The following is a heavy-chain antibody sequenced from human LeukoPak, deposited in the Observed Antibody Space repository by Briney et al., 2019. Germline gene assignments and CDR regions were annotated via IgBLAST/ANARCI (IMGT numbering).Heavy chain of an antibody. CDR3: ARVHSSSWAYFDN. D-gene: IGHD6-13*01. V-gene: IGHV3-33*01. CDR1: GFTFSSYD. J-gene: IGHJ4*02. Sequence: PGGSLRLPCAASGFTFSSYDMHWVRQAPAKGLEWVAVIWYDGSSKYYADSVKGRFTISRDNSKNTLYLQMDSLRAEDTAVYYCARVHSSSWAYFDNWGQGTLVTVSS. CDR2: IWYDGSSK.